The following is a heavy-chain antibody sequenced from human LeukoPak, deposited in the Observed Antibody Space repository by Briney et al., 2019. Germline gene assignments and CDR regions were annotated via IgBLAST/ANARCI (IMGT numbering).Heavy chain of an antibody. CDR3: ARGGSGAYYYYYMDV. CDR1: GGSISSTRYY. CDR2: IYYIGST. D-gene: IGHD3-10*01. V-gene: IGHV4-39*07. J-gene: IGHJ6*03. Sequence: SETLSLTCTVSGGSISSTRYYWGWIRQPPGKGLEWIGSIYYIGSTNYNPSLKSRVTISVDTSKNQFSLKLSSVTAADTAVYYCARGGSGAYYYYYMDVWGKGTTVTVSS.